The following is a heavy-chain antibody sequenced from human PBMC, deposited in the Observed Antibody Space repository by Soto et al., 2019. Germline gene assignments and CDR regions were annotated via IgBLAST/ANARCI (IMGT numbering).Heavy chain of an antibody. CDR1: GFTFSDSV. V-gene: IGHV3-23*01. D-gene: IGHD3-22*01. CDR3: VKWHTSNVDSLPFTGFDF. J-gene: IGHJ4*02. CDR2: MSVDDRT. Sequence: PGGSLRLSCVGSGFTFSDSVLAWLRQAPGKGLERLSVMSVDDRTRYGLSVTGRFTISRDNSKNTLYLQMRSLRAEDAAAYYCVKWHTSNVDSLPFTGFDFWGQGTQVTVSS.